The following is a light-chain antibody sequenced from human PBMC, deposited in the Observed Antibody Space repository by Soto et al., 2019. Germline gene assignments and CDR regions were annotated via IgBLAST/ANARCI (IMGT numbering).Light chain of an antibody. CDR1: HSINTN. J-gene: IGKJ1*01. CDR3: QHFNMWPWP. Sequence: EIVMTQSPATLSVSPGERATLSCRASHSINTNLNWYQKKPGQAPRLLMYLASTRATGIPARFSGSGSGTEFNLTISNLQSEDFAVYYCQHFNMWPWPFGKGKQVEIK. CDR2: LAS. V-gene: IGKV3-15*01.